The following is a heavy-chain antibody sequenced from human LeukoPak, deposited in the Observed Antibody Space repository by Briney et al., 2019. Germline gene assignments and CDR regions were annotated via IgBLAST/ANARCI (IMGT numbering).Heavy chain of an antibody. Sequence: ASVKVSCKASGYTFTSYGISWVRQAPGQGLEWMGWISAYNGNTNYAQKLQGRVTMTTDTSTSTAYMELRSLRSDDTAVYYCARTPNSGVVPAAHFDYWGQGTLVTVSS. J-gene: IGHJ4*02. CDR2: ISAYNGNT. CDR3: ARTPNSGVVPAAHFDY. CDR1: GYTFTSYG. V-gene: IGHV1-18*01. D-gene: IGHD2-2*01.